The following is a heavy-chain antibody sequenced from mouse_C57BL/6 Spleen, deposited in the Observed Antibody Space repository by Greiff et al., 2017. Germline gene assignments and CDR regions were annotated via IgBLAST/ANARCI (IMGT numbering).Heavy chain of an antibody. D-gene: IGHD1-1*02. J-gene: IGHJ3*01. Sequence: QVQLQPSGPELVKPGASVKISCKASGYAFSSSWMNWVKQRPGKGLEWIGRIYPGDGDTTYNGRFKGKATLTADKSSSSAYMQLSSLTSEDSAVYFCARDLLWWAYWGQGTLVTVSA. CDR3: ARDLLWWAY. CDR1: GYAFSSSW. CDR2: IYPGDGDT. V-gene: IGHV1-82*01.